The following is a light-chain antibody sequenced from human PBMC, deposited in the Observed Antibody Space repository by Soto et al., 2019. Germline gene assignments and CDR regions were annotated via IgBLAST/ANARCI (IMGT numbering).Light chain of an antibody. J-gene: IGLJ2*01. Sequence: NFMLTQPHSVSESPGKTVTISCTRSSGSIASNYVQWYQQRPGCAPTTMIYEDNRRPSGVPDRFSGSIDSSSNSASLTVSGLKTEDEADYYCHSYDPNNWFFGGGTKLTVL. CDR1: SGSIASNY. CDR2: EDN. V-gene: IGLV6-57*03. CDR3: HSYDPNNWF.